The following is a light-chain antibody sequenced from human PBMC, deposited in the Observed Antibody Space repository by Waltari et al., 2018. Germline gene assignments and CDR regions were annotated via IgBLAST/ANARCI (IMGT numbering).Light chain of an antibody. Sequence: DIQMTQSPSSLSASVGVRVTITCRASQSITTYLNLYQQEPGKAPKLLIYTSSSLQSGVPTRFSGSGSGTDFTLTISSLQPEDFATYYCQQTYSTPSSFGQGTKLEIK. V-gene: IGKV1-39*01. CDR1: QSITTY. CDR2: TSS. CDR3: QQTYSTPSS. J-gene: IGKJ2*03.